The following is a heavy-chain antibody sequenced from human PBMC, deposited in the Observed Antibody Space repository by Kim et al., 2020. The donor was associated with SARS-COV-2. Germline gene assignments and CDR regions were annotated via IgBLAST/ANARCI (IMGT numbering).Heavy chain of an antibody. CDR1: GGSISSSSYY. V-gene: IGHV4-39*01. J-gene: IGHJ5*02. CDR2: IYYSGST. Sequence: SETLSLTCTVSGGSISSSSYYWGWIRQPPGKGLEWIGSIYYSGSTYYNPSLKSRVTISVDTSKNQFSLKLSSVTAADTAVYYCARHLKTPHIVVVTGNWFDPWGQGTLVTVSS. CDR3: ARHLKTPHIVVVTGNWFDP. D-gene: IGHD2-21*02.